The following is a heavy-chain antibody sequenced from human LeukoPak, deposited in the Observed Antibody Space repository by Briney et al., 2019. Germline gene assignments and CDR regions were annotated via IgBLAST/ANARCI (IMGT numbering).Heavy chain of an antibody. J-gene: IGHJ4*02. V-gene: IGHV3-21*01. D-gene: IGHD3-3*01. CDR2: ISSSSYI. CDR3: ARASSLLRFLEWD. Sequence: PGGSLRLSCAASGFTFSSYSMNWVRQAPGKGLEWVSSISSSSYIYYADSVKGRFTISRDNAKNSLYLQMNSLRAEDTAVYYCARASSLLRFLEWDWGQGTLVTVSS. CDR1: GFTFSSYS.